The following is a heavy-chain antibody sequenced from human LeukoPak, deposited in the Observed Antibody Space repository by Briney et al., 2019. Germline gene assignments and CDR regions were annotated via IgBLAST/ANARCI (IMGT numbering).Heavy chain of an antibody. CDR1: GLTFSRYS. D-gene: IGHD6-6*01. CDR2: ISSSSSYI. Sequence: GGSLRLSCAASGLTFSRYSMNWVRQAPGKGLGWVSSISSSSSYIYYADSVKGRFTISRDNAKNSLYLQMNSLRAEDTAVYYCARDGGSGSSYYYYYMDVWGKGTTVTVSS. V-gene: IGHV3-21*01. J-gene: IGHJ6*03. CDR3: ARDGGSGSSYYYYYMDV.